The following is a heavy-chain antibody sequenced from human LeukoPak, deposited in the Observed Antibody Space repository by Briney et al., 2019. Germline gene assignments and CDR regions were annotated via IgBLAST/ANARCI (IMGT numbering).Heavy chain of an antibody. CDR1: GGSISSGGYY. CDR3: AREGNSSSWYGGVYFDY. V-gene: IGHV4-30-2*01. J-gene: IGHJ4*02. Sequence: SQTLSLTCTVSGGSISSGGYYWSWIRQPPGKGLEWIGYIYHSGSTYYNPSLKSRVTISVDRSKNQFSLKLSSVTAADTAVYYCAREGNSSSWYGGVYFDYWGQGTLVTVSS. D-gene: IGHD6-13*01. CDR2: IYHSGST.